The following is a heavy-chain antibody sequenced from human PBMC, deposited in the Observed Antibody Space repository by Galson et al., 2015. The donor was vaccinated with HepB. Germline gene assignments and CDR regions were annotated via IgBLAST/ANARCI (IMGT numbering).Heavy chain of an antibody. D-gene: IGHD5-12*01. J-gene: IGHJ6*02. CDR1: GFTFSSYA. Sequence: SLRLSCAASGFTFSSYAMSWVRQAPGKGLEWVSGITGSGGNIYYADSVKGRFTISRDNSKTTLYLQMNSLRAEDTAVYYCAKDGYQVGTQIYGMDVWGQGTTVTVSS. CDR2: ITGSGGNI. CDR3: AKDGYQVGTQIYGMDV. V-gene: IGHV3-23*01.